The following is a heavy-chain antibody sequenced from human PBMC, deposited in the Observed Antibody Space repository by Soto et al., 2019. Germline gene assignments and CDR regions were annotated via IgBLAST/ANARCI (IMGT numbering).Heavy chain of an antibody. CDR2: IYYSGST. J-gene: IGHJ4*02. CDR3: ARSSSSWYGYYFDY. Sequence: QVQLQESGPGLVKPSETLSLTCTVSGGSISSYYWSWIRQPPGKGLEWIGYIYYSGSTNYNPSLKSRVTISVDTSKTQSSLKLSSVTAADTAVYYCARSSSSWYGYYFDYWGQGTLVTVSS. V-gene: IGHV4-59*08. D-gene: IGHD6-13*01. CDR1: GGSISSYY.